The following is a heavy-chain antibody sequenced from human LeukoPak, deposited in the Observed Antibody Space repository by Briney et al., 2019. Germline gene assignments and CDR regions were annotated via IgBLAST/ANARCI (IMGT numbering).Heavy chain of an antibody. Sequence: GGSLRLSCAASGFTFRRYGMSWVRQAPGKGLEWVSAISGSGGNTFYGDSVKGRFSISRDNSKNTLYLQMDSLRAEDTAIYYCAKDGGYYGSGYYYYMDVWGKGTTVTVSS. J-gene: IGHJ6*03. V-gene: IGHV3-23*01. D-gene: IGHD3-10*01. CDR3: AKDGGYYGSGYYYYMDV. CDR2: ISGSGGNT. CDR1: GFTFRRYG.